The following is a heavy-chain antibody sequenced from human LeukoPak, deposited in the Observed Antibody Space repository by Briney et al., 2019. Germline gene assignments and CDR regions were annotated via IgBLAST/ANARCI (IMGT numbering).Heavy chain of an antibody. CDR1: GYTFTSYA. Sequence: ASVKVSCKASGYTFTSYAMHWVRQAPGQRLEWMGWINAGNGNTKYSQKFQGRVTITRDTSASTAYMELSSLRSEDTAVYYCARCYYDSSGYYYAPDYWGQGTLVTVSS. CDR2: INAGNGNT. V-gene: IGHV1-3*01. CDR3: ARCYYDSSGYYYAPDY. J-gene: IGHJ4*02. D-gene: IGHD3-22*01.